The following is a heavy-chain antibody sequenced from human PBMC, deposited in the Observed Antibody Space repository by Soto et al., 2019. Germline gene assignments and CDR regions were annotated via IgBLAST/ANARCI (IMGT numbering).Heavy chain of an antibody. CDR2: IIPILGIA. V-gene: IGHV1-69*02. D-gene: IGHD6-13*01. Sequence: QVQLVQSGAEVKKPGSSVKVSCKASGGTFSSYTISWVRQAPGQGLEWMGRIIPILGIANYAQKFQGRVTITADKSTSTAYMELSSLRSEDTAVYYCAGGYSSSSKPAAFDIWCQGTMVTVSS. J-gene: IGHJ3*02. CDR3: AGGYSSSSKPAAFDI. CDR1: GGTFSSYT.